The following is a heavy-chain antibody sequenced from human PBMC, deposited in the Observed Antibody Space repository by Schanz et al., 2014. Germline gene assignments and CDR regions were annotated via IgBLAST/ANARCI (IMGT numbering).Heavy chain of an antibody. CDR1: GFTFNNYD. D-gene: IGHD2-8*01. CDR3: ARDMLRRYGALEI. V-gene: IGHV3-23*04. J-gene: IGHJ3*02. CDR2: ISGGGGSA. Sequence: EVQLVESGGGLVQPGGYLRLSCATSGFTFNNYDMNWVRLVPGKGLECVSGISGGGGSAYYADSVKGRFTISRDNSKNTLYLQMSSLRAEDTAVYYCARDMLRRYGALEIWGRGTMVTVSS.